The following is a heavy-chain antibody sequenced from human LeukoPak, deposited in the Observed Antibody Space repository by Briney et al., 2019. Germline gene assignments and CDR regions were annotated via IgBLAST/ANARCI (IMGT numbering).Heavy chain of an antibody. Sequence: SETLSLTCAVSGDSISDKYWWRWVRQFPDKGLEWIGEVYRSGGTSYNPSLKSRATVSIDYSKNQFSLNLRSVTAADTAVYYCGRHANGDSSAAFDLWGQGTMVFVSS. CDR2: VYRSGGT. CDR3: GRHANGDSSAAFDL. V-gene: IGHV4-4*02. D-gene: IGHD2-8*01. J-gene: IGHJ3*01. CDR1: GDSISDKYW.